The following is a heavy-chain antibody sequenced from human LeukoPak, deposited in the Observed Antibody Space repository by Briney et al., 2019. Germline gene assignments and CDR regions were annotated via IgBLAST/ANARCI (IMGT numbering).Heavy chain of an antibody. Sequence: PSETLSLTCTVSGGSISSSSYYWGWIRQPPGKGLEWIGNIYYSGSTYFNPSLKSRVTISVDTSKNQFSLSLSVVAAADTAVYYCAKLSSNWYFDSWGRGTLVTVSS. D-gene: IGHD1-1*01. J-gene: IGHJ4*02. CDR1: GGSISSSSYY. CDR2: IYYSGST. V-gene: IGHV4-39*01. CDR3: AKLSSNWYFDS.